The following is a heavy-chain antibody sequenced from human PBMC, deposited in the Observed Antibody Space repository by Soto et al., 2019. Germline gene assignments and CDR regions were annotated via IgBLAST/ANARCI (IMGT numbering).Heavy chain of an antibody. CDR2: INPNSGGT. V-gene: IGHV1-2*04. CDR1: GYTFTGYY. CDR3: AREGLRLGRFYSSGYHNRHFDY. D-gene: IGHD3-22*01. Sequence: GASVKVSCKASGYTFTGYYMHWVRQAPGQGLEWMGWINPNSGGTNYAQKFQGWVTMTRDTSISTAYMELSRLRSDDTAVYYCAREGLRLGRFYSSGYHNRHFDYWGQGTLVTVSS. J-gene: IGHJ4*02.